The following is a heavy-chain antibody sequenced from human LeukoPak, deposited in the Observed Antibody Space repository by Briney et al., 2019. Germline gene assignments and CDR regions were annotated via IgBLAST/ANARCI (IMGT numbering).Heavy chain of an antibody. CDR3: AREAANDSSGYSIDY. Sequence: ASVKVSCKASGGTFSSYAISWVRQAPGQGLEWMGRIIPILGIANYAQKFQSRVTITADKSTSTAYMELSSLRSEDTAVYYCAREAANDSSGYSIDYWGQGTLVTVSS. CDR2: IIPILGIA. J-gene: IGHJ4*02. CDR1: GGTFSSYA. V-gene: IGHV1-69*04. D-gene: IGHD3-22*01.